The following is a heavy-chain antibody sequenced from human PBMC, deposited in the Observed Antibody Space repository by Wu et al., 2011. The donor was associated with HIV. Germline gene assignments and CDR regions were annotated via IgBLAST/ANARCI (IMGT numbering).Heavy chain of an antibody. V-gene: IGHV1-46*01. J-gene: IGHJ1*01. Sequence: QAQLVQSGAEVERPGASVKISCQASGYTFTDYYIHWVRQAPGQGLEWMGVLNPDGGNAIYAKKFQGRVTMTRDTSTNTVHVELTTLTSEDTAVYYCARGPSGRRSAAEYLQLWGQGTLVTVS. CDR2: LNPDGGNA. D-gene: IGHD3-3*01. CDR1: GYTFTDYY. CDR3: ARGPSGRRSAAEYLQL.